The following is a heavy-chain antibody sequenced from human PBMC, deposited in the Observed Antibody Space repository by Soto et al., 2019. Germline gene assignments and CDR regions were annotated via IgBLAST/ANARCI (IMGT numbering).Heavy chain of an antibody. J-gene: IGHJ6*03. CDR3: EKEVQPYYYYYMDV. V-gene: IGHV3-23*01. CDR1: GFTFTSYA. CDR2: ISGSGGTT. D-gene: IGHD3-10*01. Sequence: GGSLRLSCAASGFTFTSYAMSWVRQAPGKGLEWVSVISGSGGTTYYAASVKGRFTISRDNSKNTRYLQMNSLRAEDTAVYYCEKEVQPYYYYYMDVWGKGTTVTVSS.